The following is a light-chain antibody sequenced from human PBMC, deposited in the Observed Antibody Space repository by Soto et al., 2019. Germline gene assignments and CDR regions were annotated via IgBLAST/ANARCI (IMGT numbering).Light chain of an antibody. J-gene: IGKJ5*01. Sequence: DIRMTQLPSSLSASVGDRVTITCQASENINEYLTWYQQKPGKAPRLLISEASNVETGVPSRFSGSGSGTDFSFTITSLQPDDTATYYCQQYEDLPRTFCQGTRLEIK. CDR3: QQYEDLPRT. CDR1: ENINEY. CDR2: EAS. V-gene: IGKV1-33*01.